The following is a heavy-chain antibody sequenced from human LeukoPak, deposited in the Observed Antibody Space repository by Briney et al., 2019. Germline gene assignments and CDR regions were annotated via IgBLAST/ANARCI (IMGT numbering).Heavy chain of an antibody. CDR3: ARGGGGSSGWFPNPNYYYYYGMDV. Sequence: PSETLSLTCTVSGGSISSYYWSWIREPPGKGLEWIGYIYYSGSTNYNPSLKSRVTISVDTSKNQFSLKLSSVTAADTAVYYCARGGGGSSGWFPNPNYYYYYGMDVWGQGTRSPSP. J-gene: IGHJ6*02. V-gene: IGHV4-59*01. CDR2: IYYSGST. D-gene: IGHD6-19*01. CDR1: GGSISSYY.